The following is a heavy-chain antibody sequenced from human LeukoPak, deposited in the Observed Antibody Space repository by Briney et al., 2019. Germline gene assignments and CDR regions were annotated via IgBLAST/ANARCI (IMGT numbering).Heavy chain of an antibody. Sequence: SETLSLTCTVSGGSITSYYWSWIRQPAGKGLEWIGRIYNSGNTSYNSSLKSRVTMSVDTSKNQFSLKLTSVTAADTAVYYCARDPEEWGQGTLVTVSS. J-gene: IGHJ4*02. CDR2: IYNSGNT. CDR3: ARDPEE. CDR1: GGSITSYY. V-gene: IGHV4-4*07.